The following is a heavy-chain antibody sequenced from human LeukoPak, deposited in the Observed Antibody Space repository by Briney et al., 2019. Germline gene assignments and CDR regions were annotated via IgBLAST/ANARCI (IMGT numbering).Heavy chain of an antibody. D-gene: IGHD3-10*01. Sequence: ASVKVSCKASGYTFTSYGISWVRQAPGQGLEWMGWISAYNGNTNYAQKLQGRVTMTTDTSTSTAYMELRSLRSDDTAVYYCARCPGPRWFGDYYFDYWGQGTLVTVPS. CDR2: ISAYNGNT. J-gene: IGHJ4*02. V-gene: IGHV1-18*01. CDR1: GYTFTSYG. CDR3: ARCPGPRWFGDYYFDY.